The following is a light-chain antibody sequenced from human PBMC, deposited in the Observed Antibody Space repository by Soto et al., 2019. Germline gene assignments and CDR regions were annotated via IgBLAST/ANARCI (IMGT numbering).Light chain of an antibody. CDR2: DTS. Sequence: EIVMTQSPATLSLSPGERATLSCRASQSVSSNLVWYLQKPGQAPRLLIYDTSTRATGIPARFSGSGSGTDFTLTISSLEPEDFAVYYCQQRSNWPPLTFGGGTKVDIK. CDR1: QSVSSN. V-gene: IGKV3-11*01. J-gene: IGKJ4*01. CDR3: QQRSNWPPLT.